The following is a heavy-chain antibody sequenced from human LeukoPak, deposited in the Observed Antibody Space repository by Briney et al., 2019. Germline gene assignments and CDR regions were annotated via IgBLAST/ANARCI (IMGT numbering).Heavy chain of an antibody. CDR1: GYSISSGYY. D-gene: IGHD2-15*01. V-gene: IGHV4-38-2*01. J-gene: IGHJ3*01. CDR3: ARGGRIQVRSDGFDD. CDR2: IYRSGSS. Sequence: SETLSLTCAVSGYSISSGYYWGWIRQPPGKGLEWIASIYRSGSSYYNPSLKSRVTLSLDTSKNQVSLQLSSVTAADSAVYYCARGGRIQVRSDGFDDWGQGTMVPVSS.